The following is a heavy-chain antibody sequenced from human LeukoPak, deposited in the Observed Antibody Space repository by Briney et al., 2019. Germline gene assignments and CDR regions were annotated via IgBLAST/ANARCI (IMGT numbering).Heavy chain of an antibody. CDR1: GGSFSGYY. Sequence: SETLSLTCAVYGGSFSGYYWSWIRQPPGKELEWIGEINHSGSTNYNPSLKSRVTISVDTSKNQFSLKLSSVTAADTAVYYCARVRSSGWARRFDYWGQGTLVTVSS. J-gene: IGHJ4*02. CDR2: INHSGST. D-gene: IGHD6-19*01. CDR3: ARVRSSGWARRFDY. V-gene: IGHV4-34*01.